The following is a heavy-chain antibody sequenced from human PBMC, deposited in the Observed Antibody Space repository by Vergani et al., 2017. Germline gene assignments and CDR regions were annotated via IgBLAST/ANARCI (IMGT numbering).Heavy chain of an antibody. D-gene: IGHD2-2*01. V-gene: IGHV1-69*02. CDR1: GGTFSSYT. CDR3: ARGSSTSCYATTPLPCYYYMDV. Sequence: QVQLVQSGAEVKKPGSSVKVSCKASGGTFSSYTISWVRQAPGQGLEWMGRIIPILGIANYAQKFQGRVTITADKSTSTAYMELSSLRSEDTAVYYCARGSSTSCYATTPLPCYYYMDVWGKGTTVTVSS. J-gene: IGHJ6*03. CDR2: IIPILGIA.